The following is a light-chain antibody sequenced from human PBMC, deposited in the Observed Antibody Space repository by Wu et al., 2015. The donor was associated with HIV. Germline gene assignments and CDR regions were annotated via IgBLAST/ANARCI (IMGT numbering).Light chain of an antibody. V-gene: IGKV1-5*03. Sequence: DIQMTQSPSTLSASVGERVTITCRASESLSSRLAWYQQKLGKAPQLLIYWASTLESGAPSRFSGSGSGTEFTLTITSLQPDDFATYYCQQYISYSAWTFGLGTKVEI. CDR2: WAS. J-gene: IGKJ1*01. CDR3: QQYISYSAWT. CDR1: ESLSSR.